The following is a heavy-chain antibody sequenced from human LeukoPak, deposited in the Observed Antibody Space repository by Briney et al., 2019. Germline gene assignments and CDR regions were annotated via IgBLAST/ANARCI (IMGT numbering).Heavy chain of an antibody. V-gene: IGHV3-23*01. CDR1: GFTFSRYA. J-gene: IGHJ4*02. Sequence: PGGSLRLSCVASGFTFSRYAMSWVRQAPGKGLEWVSAICGSGSSPWYADSVKGRFFISRDNSKNTLHLQMNSLRAEDTAIYYCAKMGGGWYFFDYWGQGNLVTVSS. CDR2: ICGSGSSP. D-gene: IGHD6-19*01. CDR3: AKMGGGWYFFDY.